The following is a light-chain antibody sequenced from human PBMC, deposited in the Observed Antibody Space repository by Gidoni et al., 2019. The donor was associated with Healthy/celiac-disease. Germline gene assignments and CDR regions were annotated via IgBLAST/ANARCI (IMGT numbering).Light chain of an antibody. Sequence: SYELTQPPSVSVSSGQTARITCSGDALPKQYAYWYQQKQGQAPLLVIYKDSERPSGIPARFSVSSSGTTVTLTISVVQAEDEADYYCQSADSSGTYYVVFGGGTKLTVL. J-gene: IGLJ2*01. V-gene: IGLV3-25*03. CDR1: ALPKQY. CDR3: QSADSSGTYYVV. CDR2: KDS.